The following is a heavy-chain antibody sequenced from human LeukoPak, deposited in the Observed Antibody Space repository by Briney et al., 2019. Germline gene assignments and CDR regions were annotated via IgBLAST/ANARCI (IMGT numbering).Heavy chain of an antibody. CDR3: AKGGATAIDY. CDR2: INSDGSST. J-gene: IGHJ4*02. CDR1: GFTFSNYW. D-gene: IGHD5-12*01. V-gene: IGHV3-74*01. Sequence: PGGSLRLSCAASGFTFSNYWMHWVRQAPGKGLVWVSRINSDGSSTTSADSVKGRLTISGDNAKNTLYLQMNSLRAEDTAVYYCAKGGATAIDYWGQGTLVTVSS.